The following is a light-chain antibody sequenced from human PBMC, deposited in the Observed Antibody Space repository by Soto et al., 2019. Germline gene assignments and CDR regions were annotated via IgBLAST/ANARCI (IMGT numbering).Light chain of an antibody. CDR1: NIGDKL. J-gene: IGLJ1*01. CDR3: QLWGVGSDHYV. CDR2: FDS. Sequence: SYELTQSPSVSLAPGETARISCEGNNIGDKLVHWYQQRPGQAPVLVIYFDSERPSGIPERFSASNSGNTATLIITRVEAGDEADYYCQLWGVGSDHYVFGSGTKLTVL. V-gene: IGLV3-21*04.